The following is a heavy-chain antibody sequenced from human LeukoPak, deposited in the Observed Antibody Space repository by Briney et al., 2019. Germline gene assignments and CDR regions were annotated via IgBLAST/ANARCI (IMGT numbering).Heavy chain of an antibody. Sequence: GGSLRLSCAASGFTFSSYSMNWVRQAPGKGLEWVSSISSSSSYIYYADSVKGRFTISRDNAKNSLYLQMNSLRAEDTAVYYCAKDSSYSGSYYVDYWGQGTLVTVSS. CDR3: AKDSSYSGSYYVDY. V-gene: IGHV3-21*04. CDR2: ISSSSSYI. CDR1: GFTFSSYS. J-gene: IGHJ4*02. D-gene: IGHD1-26*01.